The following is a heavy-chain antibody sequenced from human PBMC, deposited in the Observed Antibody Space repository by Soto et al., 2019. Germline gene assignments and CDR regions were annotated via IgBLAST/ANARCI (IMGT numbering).Heavy chain of an antibody. J-gene: IGHJ6*02. CDR3: AREGYYYGAGSYSPPRYYGMDV. CDR1: GYTFTNYG. CDR2: ISAYNDNT. Sequence: QIQLVQSGAEVKKAGASVKVSCKASGYTFTNYGISWVRQALGQGLEWMGWISAYNDNTNYAQKFQGRVTLTTDTSTRPPYLERRTPTSADTAVYYWAREGYYYGAGSYSPPRYYGMDVWGQGTTVTVFS. V-gene: IGHV1-18*01. D-gene: IGHD3-10*01.